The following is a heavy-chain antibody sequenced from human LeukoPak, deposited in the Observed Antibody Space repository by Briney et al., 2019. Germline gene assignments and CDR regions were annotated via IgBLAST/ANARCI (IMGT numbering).Heavy chain of an antibody. V-gene: IGHV4-31*03. Sequence: SETLSLTCTVSGGSISSGGYYWSWIRQPPGKGLEWIVYIYYSGSPYYNPSLKSRVTISVDTSKNQFSLKLSSVTAADTAVYYCAREHGDYSFTFWGQGTLVTVSS. CDR2: IYYSGSP. D-gene: IGHD4-17*01. CDR3: AREHGDYSFTF. J-gene: IGHJ4*02. CDR1: GGSISSGGYY.